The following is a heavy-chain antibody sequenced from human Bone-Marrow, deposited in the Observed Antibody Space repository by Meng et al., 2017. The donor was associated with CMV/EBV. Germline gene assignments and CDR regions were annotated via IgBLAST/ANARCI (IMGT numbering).Heavy chain of an antibody. CDR2: IIPILGIA. D-gene: IGHD1-26*01. Sequence: SVKVSCKASGGTFSSYAISWVRQAPGQGLEWMGGIIPILGIANYAQKFQGRVTITADKSTSTAYMELSSLRSEDTAVYYCARVEKWELLNYYGMDVWGQGTTVTVSS. V-gene: IGHV1-69*10. CDR1: GGTFSSYA. CDR3: ARVEKWELLNYYGMDV. J-gene: IGHJ6*02.